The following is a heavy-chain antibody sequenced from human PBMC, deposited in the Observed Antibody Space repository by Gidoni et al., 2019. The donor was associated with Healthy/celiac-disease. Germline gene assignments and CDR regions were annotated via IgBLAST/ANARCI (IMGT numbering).Heavy chain of an antibody. CDR1: GYTFTSYY. D-gene: IGHD1-26*01. J-gene: IGHJ4*02. CDR3: ARETRRVVGATDY. CDR2: INPSGGST. Sequence: QVQLVQSGAEVKKPGASVKVSCKASGYTFTSYYMHWGRQAPGQGLEWMGIINPSGGSTSYAQKFQGRVTMTSDTSTSTVYMELSSLRSEDTAVYYCARETRRVVGATDYWGQGTLVTVSS. V-gene: IGHV1-46*01.